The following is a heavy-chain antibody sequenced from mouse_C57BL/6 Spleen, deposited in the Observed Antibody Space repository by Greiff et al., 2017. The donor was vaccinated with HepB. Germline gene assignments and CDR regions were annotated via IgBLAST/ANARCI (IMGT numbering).Heavy chain of an antibody. V-gene: IGHV1-64*01. CDR3: ARERIYDGYSVDD. CDR1: GYTFTSYW. Sequence: QVQLQQPGAELVKPGASVKLSCKASGYTFTSYWMHWVKQRPGQGLEWIGMIHPNSGSTNYNEKFKSKATLTVDKSSSTAYMQLSSLTSEDSAVYYCARERIYDGYSVDDWGQGTTLTVAS. CDR2: IHPNSGST. D-gene: IGHD2-3*01. J-gene: IGHJ2*01.